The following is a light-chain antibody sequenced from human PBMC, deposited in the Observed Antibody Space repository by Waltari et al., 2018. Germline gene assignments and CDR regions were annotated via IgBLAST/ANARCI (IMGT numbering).Light chain of an antibody. CDR3: QSYDSSLSGSV. V-gene: IGLV1-40*01. Sequence: QSVLTQPPSVSGAPGQRVTISCTGSSPNIGAGYDVHWYQQLPGTAPKHLIYGNGKRPSGVPDRFSGSKAGTSASLAITGLQAEDEADYYCQSYDSSLSGSVFGGGTKLTVL. CDR1: SPNIGAGYD. J-gene: IGLJ2*01. CDR2: GNG.